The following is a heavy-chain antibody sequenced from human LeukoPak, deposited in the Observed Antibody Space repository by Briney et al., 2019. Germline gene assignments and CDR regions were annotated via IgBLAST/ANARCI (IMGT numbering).Heavy chain of an antibody. Sequence: RVASVKVSCKASGYAFTDYYMHWVRQAPGQGLEWMAWINPNSGDTGYAQKFQGRITMTRDTSISTAYMELTRLTSDDTAVYYCARERPIVVVVAATDFDYWGQGTLVTVSS. CDR1: GYAFTDYY. CDR2: INPNSGDT. V-gene: IGHV1-2*02. D-gene: IGHD2-15*01. CDR3: ARERPIVVVVAATDFDY. J-gene: IGHJ4*02.